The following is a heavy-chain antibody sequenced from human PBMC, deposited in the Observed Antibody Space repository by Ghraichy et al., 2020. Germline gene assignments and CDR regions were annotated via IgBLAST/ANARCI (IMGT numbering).Heavy chain of an antibody. J-gene: IGHJ2*01. Sequence: GGSLRLSCAASGFSFSSYAMSWVRQAPGKGLEWVSTIGGSGGSTYYADSVKGRFTISRDNSKNTLYLQMNSLRAEDTAVYYCAKDLTHQSGVWYFDLWGRGTLVTVSS. CDR2: IGGSGGST. CDR3: AKDLTHQSGVWYFDL. V-gene: IGHV3-23*01. CDR1: GFSFSSYA. D-gene: IGHD3-10*01.